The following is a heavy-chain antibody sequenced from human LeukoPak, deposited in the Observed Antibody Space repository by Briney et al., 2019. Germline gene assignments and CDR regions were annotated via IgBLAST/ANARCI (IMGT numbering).Heavy chain of an antibody. Sequence: ASVKVSCKASGYTFTSYAMNWVRQAPGQRLEWMGWINTNTGNPTYAQGFTGRFVFSLDTSVSTAYLQISSLQAEDTAVYYCARTMLLAARPFDYWGQGTLVTVSS. V-gene: IGHV7-4-1*02. CDR3: ARTMLLAARPFDY. CDR1: GYTFTSYA. J-gene: IGHJ4*02. CDR2: INTNTGNP. D-gene: IGHD6-6*01.